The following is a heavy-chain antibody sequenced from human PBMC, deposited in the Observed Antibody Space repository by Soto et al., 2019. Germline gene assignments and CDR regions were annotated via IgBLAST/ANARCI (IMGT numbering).Heavy chain of an antibody. J-gene: IGHJ4*02. V-gene: IGHV3-21*01. CDR1: GFTFSSYS. Sequence: EVQLVESGGGLVKPGGSLRLSCAASGFTFSSYSMNWVRQAPGKGPEWVADITTSSSFRFYADSVKGRFTIPRDDAKNSLYLQMNSLRAEDTGVYYCARDLGVALATLTLDYWGKGTLVTVSS. D-gene: IGHD2-15*01. CDR3: ARDLGVALATLTLDY. CDR2: ITTSSSFR.